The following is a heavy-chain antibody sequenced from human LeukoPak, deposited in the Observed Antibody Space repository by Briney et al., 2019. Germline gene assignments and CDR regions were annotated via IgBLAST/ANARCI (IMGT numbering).Heavy chain of an antibody. CDR3: ARAPRVLRFLEWLLLPTEYYMDV. CDR2: IIPILGIA. V-gene: IGHV1-69*04. Sequence: ASVKVSCKASGGTFSSYAISWVRQAPGQGLEWMGRIIPILGIANYAQKFQGRVTITADKSTSTAYMELSSLRSEDTAVYYCARAPRVLRFLEWLLLPTEYYMDVWGKGTTVTVSS. D-gene: IGHD3-3*01. CDR1: GGTFSSYA. J-gene: IGHJ6*03.